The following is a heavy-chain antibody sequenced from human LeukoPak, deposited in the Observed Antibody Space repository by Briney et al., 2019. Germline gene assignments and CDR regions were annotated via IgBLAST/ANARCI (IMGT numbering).Heavy chain of an antibody. Sequence: KPSETLSLTCAVYGGSFSGYYWSWIRQPPGKGLEWIGEINHSGSTNYNPPLKSRVTISVDTSKNQFSLKLSSVTAADTAVYYCARNAYSSSWYGYYFDYWGQGTLVTVSS. D-gene: IGHD6-13*01. CDR2: INHSGST. CDR3: ARNAYSSSWYGYYFDY. CDR1: GGSFSGYY. V-gene: IGHV4-34*01. J-gene: IGHJ4*02.